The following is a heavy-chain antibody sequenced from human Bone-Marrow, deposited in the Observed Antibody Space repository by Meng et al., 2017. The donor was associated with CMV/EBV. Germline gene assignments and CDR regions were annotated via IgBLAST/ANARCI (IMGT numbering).Heavy chain of an antibody. CDR1: GFTFSSYW. CDR2: IKQDGSEK. CDR3: ARVPPGLGTDFDI. V-gene: IGHV3-7*01. J-gene: IGHJ3*02. D-gene: IGHD3/OR15-3a*01. Sequence: GGSLRLSCAASGFTFSSYWMSWVRQAPGKGLEWVANIKQDGSEKYYVDSVKGRFTISRDNAKNSLYLQMNSLRAEDTAVYYCARVPPGLGTDFDIWSQGTMVTVSS.